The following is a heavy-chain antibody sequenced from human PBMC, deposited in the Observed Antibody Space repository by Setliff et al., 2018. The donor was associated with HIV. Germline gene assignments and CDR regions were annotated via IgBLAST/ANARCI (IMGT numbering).Heavy chain of an antibody. Sequence: SETLSLTCTVSGGSISSYYWSWIRQPPGKGLEWIGYIYYSGSTNYNHSLKSRVTISVDTSKNQFSLKLSSVTAADTAVYYCARGVVVAATRWFDPWGQGTLVTVSS. J-gene: IGHJ5*02. V-gene: IGHV4-59*01. CDR3: ARGVVVAATRWFDP. CDR2: IYYSGST. D-gene: IGHD2-15*01. CDR1: GGSISSYY.